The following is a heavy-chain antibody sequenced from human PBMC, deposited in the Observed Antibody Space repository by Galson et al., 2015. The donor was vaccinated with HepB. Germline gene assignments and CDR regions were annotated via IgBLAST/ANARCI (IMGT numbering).Heavy chain of an antibody. CDR3: AKGPGYSGYDGQAH. D-gene: IGHD5-12*01. Sequence: SLRLSCAASGFTFSSYGMHWVRQAPGKGLEWVAVIWYDGSNKYYADSVKGRFTISRDNSKNTLYLQMNSLRAEDTAVYYCAKGPGYSGYDGQAHWGQGTLVTVSS. CDR2: IWYDGSNK. CDR1: GFTFSSYG. V-gene: IGHV3-33*06. J-gene: IGHJ4*02.